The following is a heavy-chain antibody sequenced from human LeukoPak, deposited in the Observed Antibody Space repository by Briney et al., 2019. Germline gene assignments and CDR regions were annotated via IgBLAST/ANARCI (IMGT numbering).Heavy chain of an antibody. V-gene: IGHV3-30*18. CDR2: ISYDGSNK. Sequence: GRSLRLSCAASGFTFSSYGMHWVRQAPGKGLEWVAVISYDGSNKYYADSVKGRFTISRDNSKNTLYLQMNSLRAEDTAVYYCAEAGWFGELPYDAFDIWGQGTMVTVSS. CDR1: GFTFSSYG. CDR3: AEAGWFGELPYDAFDI. J-gene: IGHJ3*02. D-gene: IGHD3-10*01.